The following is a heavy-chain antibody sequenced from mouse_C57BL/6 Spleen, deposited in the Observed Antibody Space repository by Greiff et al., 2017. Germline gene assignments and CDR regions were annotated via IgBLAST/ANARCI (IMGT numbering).Heavy chain of an antibody. J-gene: IGHJ3*01. Sequence: LQESGPELVKPGASVKISCKASGYAFSSSWMNWVKQRPGKGLEWIGRIYPGDGDTNYNGKFKGKATLTADKSSSTAYMQLSSLTSEDSAVYFCARYASAYISGGFAYWGQGTLVTVSA. CDR1: GYAFSSSW. CDR2: IYPGDGDT. D-gene: IGHD1-3*01. V-gene: IGHV1-82*01. CDR3: ARYASAYISGGFAY.